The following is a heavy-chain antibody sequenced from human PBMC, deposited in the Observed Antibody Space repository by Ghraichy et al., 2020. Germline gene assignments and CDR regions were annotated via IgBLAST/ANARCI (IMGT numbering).Heavy chain of an antibody. Sequence: GGSLRLSCAASGFTFSSYGMNWVRQAPGKGLEWISHISSISSTMYYADSVKGRFTISRDNAKNSLYLQMNSLRAEDTAVYYSASAVSRYWYAVDVWGQGTTVTVSS. CDR3: ASAVSRYWYAVDV. D-gene: IGHD2-8*02. CDR2: ISSISSTM. V-gene: IGHV3-48*01. J-gene: IGHJ6*02. CDR1: GFTFSSYG.